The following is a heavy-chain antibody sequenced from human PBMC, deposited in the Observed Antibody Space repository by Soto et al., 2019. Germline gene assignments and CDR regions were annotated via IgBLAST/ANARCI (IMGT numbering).Heavy chain of an antibody. D-gene: IGHD3-22*01. CDR2: IYHSGST. CDR3: ARGRYYYDSSGYWGAFDI. V-gene: IGHV4-30-2*01. CDR1: GGSISSGGYS. J-gene: IGHJ3*02. Sequence: QLQLQESGSGLVKPSQTLSLTCAVSGGSISSGGYSWSWIRQPPGKGLEWIGYIYHSGSTYYNPSLKSRVTISVDRSKNQFSLKLSSVTAADTAVYYCARGRYYYDSSGYWGAFDIWGQGTMVTVSS.